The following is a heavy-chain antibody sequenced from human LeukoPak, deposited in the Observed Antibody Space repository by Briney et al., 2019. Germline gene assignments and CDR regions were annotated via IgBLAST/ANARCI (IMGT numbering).Heavy chain of an antibody. CDR2: ISGSGGST. Sequence: GGSLRLSCAAFGFTFSSYAMSWVRQAPGKGLEWVSAISGSGGSTYYADSVKGRFTISRDNSKNTLYLQMNSLRAEDTAVYYCAKDPLRVGNRPTFDYWGQGTLVTVSS. CDR1: GFTFSSYA. V-gene: IGHV3-23*01. J-gene: IGHJ4*02. CDR3: AKDPLRVGNRPTFDY. D-gene: IGHD2/OR15-2a*01.